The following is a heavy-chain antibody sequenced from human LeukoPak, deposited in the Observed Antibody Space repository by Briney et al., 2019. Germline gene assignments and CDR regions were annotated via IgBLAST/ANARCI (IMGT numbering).Heavy chain of an antibody. Sequence: PSETLSLTCAVYGGSFSGYYWSWIRQPAGKGLEWIGRIYTSGSTNYNPSLKSRVTISVDTSKNQFSLKLSSVTAADTAVYYCAREGSSGWYRGNYYSYMDVWGKGTTVTISS. D-gene: IGHD6-19*01. CDR3: AREGSSGWYRGNYYSYMDV. J-gene: IGHJ6*03. V-gene: IGHV4-4*07. CDR2: IYTSGST. CDR1: GGSFSGYY.